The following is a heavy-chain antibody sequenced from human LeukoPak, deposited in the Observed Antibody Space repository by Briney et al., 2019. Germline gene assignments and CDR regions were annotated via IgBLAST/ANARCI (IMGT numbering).Heavy chain of an antibody. Sequence: GGSLRLSCAASGFTFSSYNMKWVRQAPGKGLEWVGRIKSNTDGETTDYAAPVKGRFTISRDDSKTTVYLQMNSLKTEDTAVYYCTTDPTYWGQGTLVTVSS. CDR3: TTDPTY. V-gene: IGHV3-15*01. J-gene: IGHJ4*02. CDR1: GFTFSSYN. CDR2: IKSNTDGETT.